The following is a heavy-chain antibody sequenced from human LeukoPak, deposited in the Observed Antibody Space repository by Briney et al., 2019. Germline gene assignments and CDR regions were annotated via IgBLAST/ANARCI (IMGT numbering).Heavy chain of an antibody. CDR3: TTHFAFSWSLDY. CDR1: GFTFSNAW. Sequence: KPGGSLRLSCAASGFTFSNAWMSWVRQAPGKGLEWVGRIKSKTDGGTTDYAAPVKGRFTISRDDSKNTLYLQMNSLKTEDTAVYYCTTHFAFSWSLDYWGQGTLVTVSS. V-gene: IGHV3-15*01. CDR2: IKSKTDGGTT. J-gene: IGHJ4*02. D-gene: IGHD2-15*01.